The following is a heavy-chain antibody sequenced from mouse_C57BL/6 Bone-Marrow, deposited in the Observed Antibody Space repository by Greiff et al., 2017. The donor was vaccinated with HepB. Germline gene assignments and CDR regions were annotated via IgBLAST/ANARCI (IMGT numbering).Heavy chain of an antibody. V-gene: IGHV5-15*01. CDR3: ARQRYDGSSPGYCDV. J-gene: IGHJ1*03. CDR1: GFTFSDYG. CDR2: ISNLAYSI. D-gene: IGHD1-1*01. Sequence: DVKLVESGGGLVQPGGSLKLSCAASGFTFSDYGMAWVRQAPRKGPEWVAFISNLAYSIYYADTVTGRFTISRENAKNTLYLEMSSLRSEDTAMYYCARQRYDGSSPGYCDVWGTGTTVTVSS.